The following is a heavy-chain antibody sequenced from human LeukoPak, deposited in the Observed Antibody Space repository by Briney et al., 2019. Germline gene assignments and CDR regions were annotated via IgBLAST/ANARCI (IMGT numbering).Heavy chain of an antibody. Sequence: GGSLRLSCTASGFIFSSYRMSWVRQAPGKGLEWVANIKRDGSEKYYVDSVKGRFTISRDNAMNSLYLQMNSLRAGDTAVYYCSRGNYNGIRALPDYWGQGTLVTVSS. CDR3: SRGNYNGIRALPDY. CDR2: IKRDGSEK. V-gene: IGHV3-7*01. J-gene: IGHJ4*02. D-gene: IGHD4-11*01. CDR1: GFIFSSYR.